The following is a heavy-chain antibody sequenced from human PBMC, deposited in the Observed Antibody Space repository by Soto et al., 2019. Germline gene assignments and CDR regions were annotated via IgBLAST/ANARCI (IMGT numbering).Heavy chain of an antibody. CDR1: GFGFSSYE. Sequence: QLVESGGGLVQPGGSLRLSCVASGFGFSSYEMTWIRQAPGKGLEWISYISSSGSATYYADSVKGRFTTSSDSSKTTVYLQMNDLRPDDTAVYYCATWHEREHAYDVWGQGTTVTVSS. V-gene: IGHV3-48*03. CDR2: ISSSGSAT. J-gene: IGHJ3*01. CDR3: ATWHEREHAYDV. D-gene: IGHD1-1*01.